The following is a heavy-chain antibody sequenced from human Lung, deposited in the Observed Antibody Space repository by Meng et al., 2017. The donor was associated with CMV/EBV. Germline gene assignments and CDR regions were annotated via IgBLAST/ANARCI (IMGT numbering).Heavy chain of an antibody. J-gene: IGHJ4*02. CDR1: GGTFNSYA. Sequence: QVQLVQSGAEVKKPGSSVKVSCKTSGGTFNSYATSWVRQAPGQGLEWMGGIIPIFGTTNYAQKFQGRIRITADESTSTAYMELSSLRSEDTAVYYCARAPPIVGASFDSWGQGTLSTVSS. D-gene: IGHD1-26*01. CDR2: IIPIFGTT. CDR3: ARAPPIVGASFDS. V-gene: IGHV1-69*12.